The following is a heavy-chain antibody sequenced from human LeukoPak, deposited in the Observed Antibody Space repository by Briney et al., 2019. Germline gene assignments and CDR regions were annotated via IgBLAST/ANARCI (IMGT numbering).Heavy chain of an antibody. CDR3: ARDFRGQWLVYFDH. CDR2: ISYDGSNK. CDR1: GFTFSSYA. D-gene: IGHD6-19*01. Sequence: GRSLTLSCAASGFTFSSYAMHWVRQAPGKGLERVAVISYDGSNKYYADSVKGRFTISRDNSQNTLYLQMNSLRDEDTAVCYCARDFRGQWLVYFDHWGQGTLVTVSS. V-gene: IGHV3-30*04. J-gene: IGHJ4*02.